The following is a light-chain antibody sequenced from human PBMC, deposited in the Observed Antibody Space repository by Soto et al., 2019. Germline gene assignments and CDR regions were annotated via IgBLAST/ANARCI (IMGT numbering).Light chain of an antibody. Sequence: QSVLTQPPSASGSPGQSVTISCTGTSRDVGGYNCVSWYQQHPGKAPKLMIYEVTKRPSGVPDRFSGSKSDNTASLTVPGLQAEDEADYYCSSYAGSNTVIFGGGTKVTVL. CDR3: SSYAGSNTVI. J-gene: IGLJ2*01. V-gene: IGLV2-8*01. CDR1: SRDVGGYNC. CDR2: EVT.